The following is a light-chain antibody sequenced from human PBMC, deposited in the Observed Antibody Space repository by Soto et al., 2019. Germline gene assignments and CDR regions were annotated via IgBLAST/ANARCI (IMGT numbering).Light chain of an antibody. CDR2: GAS. CDR1: QSVRSSF. Sequence: EIVLTQSPGTLSLSPGARATLSCRASQSVRSSFLAWYQQKPGQAPRLHIYGASTRATGIPDRFTGSGSGTDFTLTISRLEPEDFAVYYCQQYGSSPRTFGQGTKVDIK. J-gene: IGKJ1*01. CDR3: QQYGSSPRT. V-gene: IGKV3-20*01.